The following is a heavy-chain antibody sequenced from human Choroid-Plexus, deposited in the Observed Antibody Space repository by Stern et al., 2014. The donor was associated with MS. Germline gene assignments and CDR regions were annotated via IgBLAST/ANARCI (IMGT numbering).Heavy chain of an antibody. V-gene: IGHV1-2*02. CDR2: INPNTGGT. Sequence: QVQLVQSGAEVKKPGASVKVSCKTSGYIFTGYYIHWVRQAPGQGLEWMAWINPNTGGTKYAQKLQGRVTMSRGTSISSAYVELSSLTSDDTAVYYCARDQRGITIFGVVTDYYYLGMDVWGQGTTVTVSS. D-gene: IGHD3-3*01. CDR1: GYIFTGYY. J-gene: IGHJ6*02. CDR3: ARDQRGITIFGVVTDYYYLGMDV.